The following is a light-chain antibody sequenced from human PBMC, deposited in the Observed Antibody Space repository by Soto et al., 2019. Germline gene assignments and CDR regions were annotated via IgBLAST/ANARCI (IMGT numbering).Light chain of an antibody. J-gene: IGLJ2*01. CDR3: SAWDDSLTVVV. Sequence: QSVLTQPPSASGTPGQRLTISCSGSSYNTGRYYVYWYQHLPGTAPRLLIYRNDQRPSGVPDRFSGSKSVTSASLAISGLRSEYEADYYCSAWDDSLTVVVFGGGTKVTVL. CDR2: RND. CDR1: SYNTGRYY. V-gene: IGLV1-47*01.